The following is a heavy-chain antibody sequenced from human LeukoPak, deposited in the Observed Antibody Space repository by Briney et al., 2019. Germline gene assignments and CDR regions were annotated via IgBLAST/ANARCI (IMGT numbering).Heavy chain of an antibody. J-gene: IGHJ4*02. CDR2: IIPIFGTA. CDR3: ASGTTVDRYYFDY. V-gene: IGHV1-69*05. D-gene: IGHD4-23*01. CDR1: GGTFSSYA. Sequence: SVKVSCKASGGTFSSYAISWVRQAPGQGLEWMGGIIPIFGTANYAQKFQGRVTITTDESTGTAYMELSSLRSEDTAVYYCASGTTVDRYYFDYWGQGTLVTVSS.